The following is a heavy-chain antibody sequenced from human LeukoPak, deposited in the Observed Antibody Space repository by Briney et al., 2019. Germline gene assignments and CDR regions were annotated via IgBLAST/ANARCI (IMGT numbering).Heavy chain of an antibody. CDR3: AREGALWFGESRAFDI. CDR2: ISSSGSTI. D-gene: IGHD3-10*01. CDR1: GFTFSSYV. Sequence: GGSLRPSCAASGFTFSSYVMNWVRQAPGKGLEWVSYISSSGSTIYYADSVKGRFTISRDNAKNSLYLQMNSLRAEDTAVYYCAREGALWFGESRAFDIWGQGTMVTVSS. V-gene: IGHV3-48*03. J-gene: IGHJ3*02.